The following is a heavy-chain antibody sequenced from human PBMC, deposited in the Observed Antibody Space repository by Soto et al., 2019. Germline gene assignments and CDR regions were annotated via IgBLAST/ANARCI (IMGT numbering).Heavy chain of an antibody. Sequence: GASVKVSCKASGFTFSNYGLNWVRQAPGQGLEWMGWVSANNGHTNYAQNLQGRVSMTTDTSTSTAYMELRGLTFDDTAVYYCARDIESVTAKHFFYYYAMDVGGQGTTVTVSS. CDR2: VSANNGHT. D-gene: IGHD2-8*01. J-gene: IGHJ6*02. CDR1: GFTFSNYG. V-gene: IGHV1-18*01. CDR3: ARDIESVTAKHFFYYYAMDV.